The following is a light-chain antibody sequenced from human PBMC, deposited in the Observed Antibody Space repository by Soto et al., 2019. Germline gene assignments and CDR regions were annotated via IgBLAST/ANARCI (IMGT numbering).Light chain of an antibody. Sequence: EILLTQSPAPLPVSPGERATPSARVSQSVGSNLAWFQQKPGQAPRLLIYGSSTRATGVPARFSGSGSGADFTLTISNLQSEDFAVYYCQQYTNWPPITFGQGTRLEIK. V-gene: IGKV3-15*01. CDR2: GSS. CDR1: QSVGSN. CDR3: QQYTNWPPIT. J-gene: IGKJ5*01.